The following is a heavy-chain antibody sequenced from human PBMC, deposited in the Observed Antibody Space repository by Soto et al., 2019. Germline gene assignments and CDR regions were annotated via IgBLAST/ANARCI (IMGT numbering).Heavy chain of an antibody. Sequence: QVQLVQSGAVVKKPGASVKVSCKASGYTFTSYGFSWVRQAPGQGLAWMGWISAYNGNTNYAQKLQGRVTMTTDTSTSTAYMELRSLRSDDTAVYYCASYHLNSYYYGMDVWGQGTTVTVSS. CDR1: GYTFTSYG. CDR2: ISAYNGNT. J-gene: IGHJ6*02. CDR3: ASYHLNSYYYGMDV. V-gene: IGHV1-18*01.